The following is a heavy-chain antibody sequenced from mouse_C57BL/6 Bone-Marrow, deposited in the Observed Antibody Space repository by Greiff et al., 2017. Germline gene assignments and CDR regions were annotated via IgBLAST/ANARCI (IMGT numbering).Heavy chain of an antibody. CDR2: LFPGSGST. Sequence: VKLMESGPELVRPGASVKISCKAPGYTFTSHWMQWVRQRPGQGLEWIGELFPGSGSTYYNEKFKGKATLTVDTSSSTAYMQLSSLASEDSAVYFCACPYSNYEYFDVWGTGTTVTVSS. J-gene: IGHJ1*03. CDR3: ACPYSNYEYFDV. CDR1: GYTFTSHW. V-gene: IGHV1-56*01. D-gene: IGHD2-5*01.